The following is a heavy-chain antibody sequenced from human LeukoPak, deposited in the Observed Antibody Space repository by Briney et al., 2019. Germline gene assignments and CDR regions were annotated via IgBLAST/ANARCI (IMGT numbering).Heavy chain of an antibody. Sequence: ASVKVSCKASGYTFSSYYMHWVRQAPGQGLEWMGIINPSGGSTSYAQKFQGRVTMTEDTSTDTAYMELSSLRSEDTAVYYCATGVVGATTIDYWGQGTLVTVSS. D-gene: IGHD1-26*01. J-gene: IGHJ4*02. CDR3: ATGVVGATTIDY. V-gene: IGHV1-46*01. CDR1: GYTFSSYY. CDR2: INPSGGST.